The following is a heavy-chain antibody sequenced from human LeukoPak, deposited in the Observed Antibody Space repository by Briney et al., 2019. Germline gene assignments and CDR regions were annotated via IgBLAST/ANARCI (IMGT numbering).Heavy chain of an antibody. V-gene: IGHV4-39*01. CDR1: GGSISSNSHY. CDR2: IYSSGTT. Sequence: SETLSLTCTVSGGSISSNSHYWAWIRQPPGKGLEWIGSIYSSGTTYYNPSLRSRLTISADTSKNLFSLKLGSVAAADTAVYYCARRSDYRGSKRALGHYWGQGTLVTVSS. CDR3: ARRSDYRGSKRALGHY. D-gene: IGHD3-16*01. J-gene: IGHJ4*02.